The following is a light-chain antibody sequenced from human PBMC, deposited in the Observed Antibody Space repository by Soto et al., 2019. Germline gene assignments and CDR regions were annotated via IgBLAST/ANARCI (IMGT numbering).Light chain of an antibody. V-gene: IGKV4-1*01. Sequence: DIVMTQSPDSLAVSLGERATINCKSSQSVLYSSNNKNSVAWYQQKPGQPPQLLIYWASTRESGVPDRFSGSESGTDFTLTISSLQAEDVAVYYCHQYYDRVPTFGPGTKVDFK. CDR2: WAS. J-gene: IGKJ3*01. CDR1: QSVLYSSNNKNS. CDR3: HQYYDRVPT.